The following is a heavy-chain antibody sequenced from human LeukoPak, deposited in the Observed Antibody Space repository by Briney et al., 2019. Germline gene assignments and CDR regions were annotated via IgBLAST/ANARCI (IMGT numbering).Heavy chain of an antibody. CDR2: ISYDGSNK. Sequence: GGSLRLSCAASGFTFSSYAMHWVRQAPGKGLEWVAVISYDGSNKYYADSVKGRFTISRDTSKNTLYLQMSSLRSEDTAVYYCARRSGGNSSGWFDYYYYYYYMDVWGKGTTVTISS. V-gene: IGHV3-30*04. D-gene: IGHD6-19*01. CDR3: ARRSGGNSSGWFDYYYYYYYMDV. J-gene: IGHJ6*03. CDR1: GFTFSSYA.